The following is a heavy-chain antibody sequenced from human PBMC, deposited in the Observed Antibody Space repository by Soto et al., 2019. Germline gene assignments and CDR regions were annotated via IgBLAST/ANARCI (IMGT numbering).Heavy chain of an antibody. CDR2: IYYSGST. CDR1: GGSISSSSYY. D-gene: IGHD3-3*01. V-gene: IGHV4-39*01. CDR3: ARMGRGQSKYYDPSIPSYSYMDV. Sequence: TLSLTCTVSGGSISSSSYYWGWIRQPPGKGLEWIGSIYYSGSTYYNPSLKSRVTISVDTSKNQFALKLSSVTAADTAVYYCARMGRGQSKYYDPSIPSYSYMDVWGTGSMVSV. J-gene: IGHJ6*03.